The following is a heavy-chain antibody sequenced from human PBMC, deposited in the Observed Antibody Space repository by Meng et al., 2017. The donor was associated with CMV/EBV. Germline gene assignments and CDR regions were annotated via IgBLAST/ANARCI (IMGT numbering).Heavy chain of an antibody. CDR2: IYPSGST. CDR1: GGSISSYS. CDR3: ARSMVVAGDWFDP. Sequence: VRLQGSGPGRGTHSETLTLTCTGSGGSISSYSWSWIRQPAGKGLEWMWRIYPSGSTNYNPSLKSRVTMSVDTSKNQFSLKLSSVTAADTAVYYCARSMVVAGDWFDPWGQGTLVTVSS. V-gene: IGHV4-4*07. J-gene: IGHJ5*02. D-gene: IGHD2-15*01.